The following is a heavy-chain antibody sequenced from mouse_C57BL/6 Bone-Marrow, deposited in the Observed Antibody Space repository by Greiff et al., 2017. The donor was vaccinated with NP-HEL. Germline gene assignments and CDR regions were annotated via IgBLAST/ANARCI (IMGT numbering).Heavy chain of an antibody. V-gene: IGHV2-9-1*01. CDR2: IWTGGGT. J-gene: IGHJ3*01. CDR3: ARMVLTAQSWYAY. D-gene: IGHD3-2*02. CDR1: GFSLTSYA. Sequence: VKLMESGPGLVAPSQSLSITCTVSGFSLTSYAISCVRQPPGKGLEWLGVIWTGGGTNYNSAHKSRLSLSKDNTKSQVFLKMNSLQTDDTARYYWARMVLTAQSWYAYWGQGTLVTVSA.